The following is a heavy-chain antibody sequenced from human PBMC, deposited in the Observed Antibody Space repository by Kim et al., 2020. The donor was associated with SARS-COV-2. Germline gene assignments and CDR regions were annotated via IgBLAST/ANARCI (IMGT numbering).Heavy chain of an antibody. CDR3: ARGSIDYYYYMDV. Sequence: GESLKISCKGSGYSFTSYWIGWVRQMPGKGLEWMGIIYPGDSDTRYSPSFQGHVTISADKSISTAYLQWSSLKASDTAMYYCARGSIDYYYYMDVWGKGTTVTVSS. CDR2: IYPGDSDT. V-gene: IGHV5-51*01. CDR1: GYSFTSYW. J-gene: IGHJ6*03.